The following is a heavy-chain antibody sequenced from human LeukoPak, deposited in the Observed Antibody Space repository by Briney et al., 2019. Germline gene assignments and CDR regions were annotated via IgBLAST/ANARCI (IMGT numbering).Heavy chain of an antibody. V-gene: IGHV3-15*01. CDR2: IKGKTEGGTT. D-gene: IGHD5-12*01. J-gene: IGHJ4*02. CDR3: TTTYIVASTRKFGDY. Sequence: GGSLRLSCAACGFIFSNAWMNWVRQAPGKGLEWVGRIKGKTEGGTTDYAAPVKGRFTISRDDSQNTVDLQISSLTAEDTAMYFCTTTYIVASTRKFGDYWGQGTLVVVSS. CDR1: GFIFSNAW.